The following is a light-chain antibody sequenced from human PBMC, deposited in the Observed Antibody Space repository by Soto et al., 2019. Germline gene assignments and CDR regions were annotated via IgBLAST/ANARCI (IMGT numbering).Light chain of an antibody. CDR2: WAS. J-gene: IGKJ4*01. V-gene: IGKV4-1*01. CDR1: QSVLHSSNNKNY. Sequence: DIVMTQSPDSLAVSLGERATINCKSSQSVLHSSNNKNYLAWYQQKAGQPPKLLIYWASTRESGVPDRFSASGSGTDFNLTISSLQSEDFAVYYCQQYNNWPRATFGGGTKVDIK. CDR3: QQYNNWPRAT.